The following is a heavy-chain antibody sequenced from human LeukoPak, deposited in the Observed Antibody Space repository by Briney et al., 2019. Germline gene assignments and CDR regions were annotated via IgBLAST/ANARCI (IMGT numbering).Heavy chain of an antibody. CDR2: VNPNDGAR. CDR3: ARGLYYYDRSTYEDFDY. Sequence: ASVKVSCKASGYPFSTSWLHWVRQAPGQGLEWMGFVNPNDGARIYAQKFQGRITMTRDTSTNTVFMELSSLRSEDTAVYYCARGLYYYDRSTYEDFDYWGQGTLVTVSS. D-gene: IGHD3-22*01. J-gene: IGHJ4*02. CDR1: GYPFSTSW. V-gene: IGHV1-46*01.